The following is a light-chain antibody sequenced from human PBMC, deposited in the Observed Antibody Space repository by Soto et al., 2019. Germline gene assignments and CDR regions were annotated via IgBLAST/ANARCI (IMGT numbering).Light chain of an antibody. CDR1: SSNIGAGYE. V-gene: IGLV1-40*01. CDR3: QSYDNSLSGSRV. Sequence: QSVLTQPPSVSGAPGQRVTVSCTENSSNIGAGYEVHWYQQLPGKAPKLLIYGNVNRPSGVPDRFSASKSGTSASLAITGLQAEDEADYYCQSYDNSLSGSRVFGGGTKLTVL. J-gene: IGLJ3*02. CDR2: GNV.